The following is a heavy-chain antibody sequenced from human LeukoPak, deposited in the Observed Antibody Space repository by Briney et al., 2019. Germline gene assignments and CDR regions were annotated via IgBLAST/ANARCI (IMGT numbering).Heavy chain of an antibody. V-gene: IGHV4-34*01. Sequence: SETLSLTCAVYGGSFSGYYWSWIRQPPGKGLEWIGEINHSGSTNYNPSLKSRVTISVDTSKNQFSLKLSSVTAADTAVYYCALGDYTSFDYWGQGTLVTVSS. D-gene: IGHD4-17*01. CDR3: ALGDYTSFDY. J-gene: IGHJ4*02. CDR1: GGSFSGYY. CDR2: INHSGST.